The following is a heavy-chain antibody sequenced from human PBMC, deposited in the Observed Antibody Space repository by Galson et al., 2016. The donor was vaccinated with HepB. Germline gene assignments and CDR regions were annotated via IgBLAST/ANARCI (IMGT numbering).Heavy chain of an antibody. J-gene: IGHJ4*02. CDR1: GFTFSTYA. CDR3: VKDTVASLYGVVTDLDY. D-gene: IGHD3-3*01. Sequence: SLRLSCAASGFTFSTYAMHWVRQAPRKGLEYVSAIRSDGSTTYYADSVKGRFTISRDNSENPVYLQMSSLRPEDTAIYYCVKDTVASLYGVVTDLDYWGQGTLVTVSS. V-gene: IGHV3-64D*08. CDR2: IRSDGSTT.